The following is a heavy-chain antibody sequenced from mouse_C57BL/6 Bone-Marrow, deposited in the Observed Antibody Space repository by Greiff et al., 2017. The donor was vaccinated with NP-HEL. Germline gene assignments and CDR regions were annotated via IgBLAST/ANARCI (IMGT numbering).Heavy chain of an antibody. V-gene: IGHV7-1*01. CDR2: SRNKANDYTT. Sequence: EVQRVESGGGLVQSGRSLRLSCATSGFTFSDFYMEWVRQAPGKGLEWIAASRNKANDYTTEYSASVKGRFIVSRDTSQSILYLQMNALRAEDTAIYYCARDYGAYWGQGTLVTVSA. D-gene: IGHD1-1*01. CDR1: GFTFSDFY. CDR3: ARDYGAY. J-gene: IGHJ3*01.